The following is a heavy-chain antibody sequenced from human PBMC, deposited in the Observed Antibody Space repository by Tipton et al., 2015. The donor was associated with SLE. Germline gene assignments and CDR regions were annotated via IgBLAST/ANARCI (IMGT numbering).Heavy chain of an antibody. D-gene: IGHD3-16*01. J-gene: IGHJ5*02. CDR2: IYYTGTTT. CDR3: ARQGGRQWFDP. V-gene: IGHV4-39*01. Sequence: TLSLTCTVSGGSVSSSSKYWAWIRQPPGKGLEWIGSIYYTGTTTYYNPSLRSRVSMSVDKSKNQFSLSLSSVTAADTAVYYCARQGGRQWFDPWGQGTLVTVSS. CDR1: GGSVSSSSKY.